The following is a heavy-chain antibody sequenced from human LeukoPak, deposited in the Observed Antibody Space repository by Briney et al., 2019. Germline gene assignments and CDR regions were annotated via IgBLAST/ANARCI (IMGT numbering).Heavy chain of an antibody. D-gene: IGHD1-26*01. CDR2: ISGSGGNT. V-gene: IGHV3-23*01. CDR3: AKPGPGGMKWHY. CDR1: GFAFSSYA. J-gene: IGHJ4*02. Sequence: GGSLRLSCAASGFAFSSYAMTWVRQAPGKGLEWVSAISGSGGNTYYADSVKGQFTLSRDNSKNTLYLQMNSLRAEDTAVYYCAKPGPGGMKWHYWGQGTLVTVSS.